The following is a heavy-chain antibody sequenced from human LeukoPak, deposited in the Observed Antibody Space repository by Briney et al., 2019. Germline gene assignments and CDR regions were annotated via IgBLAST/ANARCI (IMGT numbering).Heavy chain of an antibody. V-gene: IGHV3-23*01. Sequence: GGSLRLSFAASGXTFSSYAMSWVRQAPGKGLEWVSAISGSGGSTYYADSVKGRFTISRDNSKNTPYLQMNSLRAEDTAVYYCAKGTYYYGSGSYSPGYYFDYWGQGTLVTVSS. CDR1: GXTFSSYA. J-gene: IGHJ4*02. CDR2: ISGSGGST. CDR3: AKGTYYYGSGSYSPGYYFDY. D-gene: IGHD3-10*01.